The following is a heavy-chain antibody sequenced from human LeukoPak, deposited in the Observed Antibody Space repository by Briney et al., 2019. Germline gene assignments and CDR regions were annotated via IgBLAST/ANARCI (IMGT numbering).Heavy chain of an antibody. CDR1: GFTFSSCW. D-gene: IGHD6-19*01. CDR2: IKEDGGEK. Sequence: PGGSLRLSCAASGFTFSSCWMSWVRQAPGKGLEWLANIKEDGGEKYYVDSVKGRFTISRDNAKNSLYLQMNSLRDKDTAVYYSAKYRPLAGLEYWGQGTLVTVSS. V-gene: IGHV3-7*01. J-gene: IGHJ4*02. CDR3: AKYRPLAGLEY.